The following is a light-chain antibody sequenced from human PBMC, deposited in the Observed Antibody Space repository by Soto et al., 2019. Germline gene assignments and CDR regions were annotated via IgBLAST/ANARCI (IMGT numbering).Light chain of an antibody. V-gene: IGLV2-11*01. CDR3: CSYAGSYTYG. Sequence: QSALTQPRSVSGSPGQSVTISCTGTSSDVGGYNYVSWYQQHPGKAPKLMIYDVSKRPSGVPDRFSVSKSGNTASLTISGRQAEDEAEYYCCSYAGSYTYGFGTGAKLTVL. CDR2: DVS. J-gene: IGLJ1*01. CDR1: SSDVGGYNY.